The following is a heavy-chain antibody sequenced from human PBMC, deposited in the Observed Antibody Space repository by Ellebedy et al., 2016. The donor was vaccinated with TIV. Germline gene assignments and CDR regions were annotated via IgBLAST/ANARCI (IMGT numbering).Heavy chain of an antibody. CDR1: GGSISSSASY. D-gene: IGHD6-13*01. J-gene: IGHJ4*02. CDR3: VRASSSSWYRFDY. V-gene: IGHV4-39*07. CDR2: IYYSGST. Sequence: MPGGSLRLSCTVSGGSISSSASYWGWIRQPSGRGLEWIGTIYYSGSTSYNPSLKSRATISVDTSKNQFSLKLTSVTVADTAVYYCVRASSSSWYRFDYWGQGTLVTVSS.